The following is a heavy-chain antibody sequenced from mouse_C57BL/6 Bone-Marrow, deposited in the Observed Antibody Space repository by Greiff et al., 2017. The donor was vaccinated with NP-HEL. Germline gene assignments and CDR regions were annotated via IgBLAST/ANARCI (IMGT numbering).Heavy chain of an antibody. CDR2: IDPANGNT. Sequence: EVKLQESVAELVRPGASVKLSCTASGFTIKNTYMHWVKQRPGQGLEWIGRIDPANGNTKYAPKFQGKATLTADTSSNTAYLQLSSLTSEDTAIYYCASITAVGAYYYDDWGQGTTVTVSS. CDR3: ASITAVGAYYYDD. CDR1: GFTIKNTY. V-gene: IGHV14-3*01. D-gene: IGHD1-1*01. J-gene: IGHJ2*01.